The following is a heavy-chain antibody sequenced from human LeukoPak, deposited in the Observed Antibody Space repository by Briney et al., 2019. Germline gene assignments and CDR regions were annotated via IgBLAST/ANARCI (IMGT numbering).Heavy chain of an antibody. V-gene: IGHV4-34*01. Sequence: PSEILSLTCAVYVGSFSGYHWNWIRQPPGKGPEWIGEVNESGGTNINPSLRSRVILSVDTSMNQFSLKLISVTAADTGVYYCARGQGATVPKVGKNWFDPWGHGTRVIVSP. D-gene: IGHD1-26*01. J-gene: IGHJ5*02. CDR2: VNESGGT. CDR3: ARGQGATVPKVGKNWFDP. CDR1: VGSFSGYH.